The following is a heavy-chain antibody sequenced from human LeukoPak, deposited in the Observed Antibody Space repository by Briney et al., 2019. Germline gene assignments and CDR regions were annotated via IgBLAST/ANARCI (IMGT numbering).Heavy chain of an antibody. CDR1: GLTFRSYW. CDR3: ARDTGCSGGSCYSLYDY. V-gene: IGHV3-7*01. J-gene: IGHJ4*02. D-gene: IGHD2-15*01. Sequence: PGGSLRLSCAASGLTFRSYWMTWVRQAPGKGLEWVANIKEDGSGKYYVDSVKGRFTISRGNAKNSLYLQMNSLRAEDTAVYYCARDTGCSGGSCYSLYDYWGQGTLVTVSS. CDR2: IKEDGSGK.